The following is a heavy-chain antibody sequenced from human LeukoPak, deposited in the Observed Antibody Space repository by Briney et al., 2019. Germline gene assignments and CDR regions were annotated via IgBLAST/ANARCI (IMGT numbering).Heavy chain of an antibody. J-gene: IGHJ4*02. CDR1: GFTFGSYE. CDR2: ISSSGSTR. Sequence: GGSLRLSCAASGFTFGSYEMNWVRQAPGKGLEWVSHISSSGSTRYYADSVKGRFTISRDNAKNSLYLQMNSLRVEDTAIYYCVRGVVVTAPTGDYWGQGTLVTVSS. V-gene: IGHV3-48*03. D-gene: IGHD2-21*02. CDR3: VRGVVVTAPTGDY.